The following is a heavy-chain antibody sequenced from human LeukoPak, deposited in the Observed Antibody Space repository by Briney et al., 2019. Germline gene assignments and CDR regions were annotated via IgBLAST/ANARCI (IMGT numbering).Heavy chain of an antibody. CDR1: GFTFSDYY. V-gene: IGHV3-11*01. CDR2: IGSSGSTI. CDR3: AREVGATYYYYYYYMDV. J-gene: IGHJ6*03. Sequence: PGGSLRLSCAASGFTFSDYYMSWIRQAPGKGLEWVSYIGSSGSTIYYADSVKGRFTISRDNAKNSLYLQMNSLRAEDTAVYYCAREVGATYYYYYYYMDVWGQGTTVTVSS. D-gene: IGHD1-26*01.